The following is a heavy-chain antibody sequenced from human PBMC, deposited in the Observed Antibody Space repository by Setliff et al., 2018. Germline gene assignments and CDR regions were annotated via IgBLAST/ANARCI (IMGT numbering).Heavy chain of an antibody. CDR2: ISPYSGNT. V-gene: IGHV1-18*01. CDR1: GYTFTDFG. Sequence: ASVKVSCKASGYTFTDFGINWVRQAPGQGLEWMGWISPYSGNTYYAPELQGRVTLTTDTSTTTAYLELRSLGSDDTAIYYCSRLVRYCTTTTCQRASGDDYWGQGTLVTVSS. J-gene: IGHJ4*02. CDR3: SRLVRYCTTTTCQRASGDDY. D-gene: IGHD2-8*01.